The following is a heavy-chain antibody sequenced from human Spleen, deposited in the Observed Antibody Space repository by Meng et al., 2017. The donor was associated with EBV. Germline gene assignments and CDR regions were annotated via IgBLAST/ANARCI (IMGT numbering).Heavy chain of an antibody. Sequence: GRRQDAGPGLGKPSGTVSPTLAVSSGSISRGHWWSWVRQPPGKGLEWIGEIHQSGSTNYNPSLKSRVTISLDMSKNQFSLNLNSVTAADTALYYCARTEFGIVPNTEEPLGYWGQGALVTVSS. CDR3: ARTEFGIVPNTEEPLGY. CDR2: IHQSGST. J-gene: IGHJ4*02. D-gene: IGHD1-26*01. V-gene: IGHV4-4*02. CDR1: SGSISRGHW.